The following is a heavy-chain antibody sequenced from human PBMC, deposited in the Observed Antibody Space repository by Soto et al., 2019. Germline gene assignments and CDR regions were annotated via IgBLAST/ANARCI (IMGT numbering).Heavy chain of an antibody. CDR2: ISGSGGST. CDR1: GFTFSSYA. V-gene: IGHV3-23*01. CDR3: AKDDVGVGVRKYYCDSSGYSLFDY. Sequence: EVQLLESGGGLVQPGGSLRLSCAASGFTFSSYAMSWVRQAPGKGLEWVSAISGSGGSTYYADSVKGRFTISRDNSKTTLYLQMISLRAEDTAVYYCAKDDVGVGVRKYYCDSSGYSLFDYWGQGTLVTVSS. D-gene: IGHD3-22*01. J-gene: IGHJ4*02.